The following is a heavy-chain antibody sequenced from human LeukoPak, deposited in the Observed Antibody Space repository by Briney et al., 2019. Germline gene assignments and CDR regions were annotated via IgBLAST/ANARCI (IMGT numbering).Heavy chain of an antibody. CDR1: GYSFTSYW. V-gene: IGHV5-51*01. CDR3: ARQAGRRRDGYNHFDY. D-gene: IGHD5-24*01. CDR2: IYPGDSDT. J-gene: IGHJ4*02. Sequence: GESLQISCKGSGYSFTSYWIGWVRQLPGKGLEWMGIIYPGDSDTRYSPSFQGQVTISADKSISTAYLQWSSLKASDTAMYYCARQAGRRRDGYNHFDYWGQGTLVTVSS.